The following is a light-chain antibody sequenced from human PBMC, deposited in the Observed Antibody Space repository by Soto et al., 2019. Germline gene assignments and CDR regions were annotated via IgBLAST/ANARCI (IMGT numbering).Light chain of an antibody. CDR3: QQRSNWPRT. V-gene: IGKV3D-20*02. J-gene: IGKJ1*01. Sequence: EIVLTQSPGTLSLSPGERATLSCRASQNVDSKYLAWYQQKPGQAPRLLIYDASNRATGIPARFSGSGSGTDFTLTISRLEPEDFVVYYCQQRSNWPRTFGQGTKVDIK. CDR2: DAS. CDR1: QNVDSKY.